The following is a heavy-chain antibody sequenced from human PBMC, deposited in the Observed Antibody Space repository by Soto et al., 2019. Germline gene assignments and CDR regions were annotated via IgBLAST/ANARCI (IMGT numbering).Heavy chain of an antibody. Sequence: GGSLRLSCAASGFTFDDYTMHWVRQAPGKGLEWVSLISWDGGSTYYADSVKGRFTISRDNSKNSLYLQMNSLRTEDTALYYCAKETGMGYYFDYWGQGTLVTVSS. CDR1: GFTFDDYT. D-gene: IGHD1-1*01. CDR2: ISWDGGST. J-gene: IGHJ4*02. CDR3: AKETGMGYYFDY. V-gene: IGHV3-43*01.